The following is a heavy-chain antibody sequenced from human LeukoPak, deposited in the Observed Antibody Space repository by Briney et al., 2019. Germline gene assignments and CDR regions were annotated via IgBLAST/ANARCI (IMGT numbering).Heavy chain of an antibody. Sequence: ASVKVSCKASGYTFTSYGISWVRQAPGQGLEWMGWISAYNGNTNYAQKLQGRVTMTTDTSTSTAYMELRSLRSDDTAVYYCARDGRDSSGWYFLDQGFDYGGQGTLLTVSS. D-gene: IGHD6-19*01. V-gene: IGHV1-18*01. CDR3: ARDGRDSSGWYFLDQGFDY. CDR2: ISAYNGNT. J-gene: IGHJ4*02. CDR1: GYTFTSYG.